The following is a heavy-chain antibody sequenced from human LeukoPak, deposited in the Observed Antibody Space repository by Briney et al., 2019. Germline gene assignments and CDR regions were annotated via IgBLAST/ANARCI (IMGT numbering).Heavy chain of an antibody. V-gene: IGHV1-18*01. CDR2: IGANTGNT. D-gene: IGHD6-13*01. J-gene: IGHJ4*02. CDR1: GYTFTNYG. Sequence: ASVKVSCQASGYTFTNYGVSWVRQAPGQGLEWMGWIGANTGNTNYAQKVPDRVIMTTDTSTSTVNMELRSLTSDDTAVYYCARGYSTSWHPLFGDYWGQGTLVTVSS. CDR3: ARGYSTSWHPLFGDY.